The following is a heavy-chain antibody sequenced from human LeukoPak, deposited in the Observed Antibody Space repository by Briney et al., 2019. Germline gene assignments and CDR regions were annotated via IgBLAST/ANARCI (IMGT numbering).Heavy chain of an antibody. D-gene: IGHD2/OR15-2a*01. V-gene: IGHV4-34*01. CDR2: INHSGYA. Sequence: SETLSLTCAVSGGSFGDFYWSWIRQHPGKGLEWIGEINHSGYANYYPSLKSRVTISVDTSKNQFSLRLSSVTAADTAVYYCARNDYFGINNGMDVWGQGTTVTVSS. CDR1: GGSFGDFY. J-gene: IGHJ6*02. CDR3: ARNDYFGINNGMDV.